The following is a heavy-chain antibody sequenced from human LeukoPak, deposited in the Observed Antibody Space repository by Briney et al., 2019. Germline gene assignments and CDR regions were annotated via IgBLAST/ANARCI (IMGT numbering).Heavy chain of an antibody. CDR3: AALTEGY. D-gene: IGHD1-14*01. V-gene: IGHV3-64*01. CDR2: ISNDGGST. CDR1: GFTLSRCA. J-gene: IGHJ4*02. Sequence: GGSLRLSCAASGFTLSRCAMQWVRQAPGQGLEYVSGISNDGGSTYYASSVKGRFTISRDNSKNTLYLQMGSLRVEDMVVYYCAALTEGYWGQGTLVIVSS.